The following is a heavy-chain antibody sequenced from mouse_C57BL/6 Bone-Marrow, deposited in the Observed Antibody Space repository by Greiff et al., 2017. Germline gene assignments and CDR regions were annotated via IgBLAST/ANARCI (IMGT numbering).Heavy chain of an antibody. J-gene: IGHJ2*01. V-gene: IGHV1-54*01. D-gene: IGHD1-3*01. CDR1: GYAFTNYL. Sequence: VQLQQSGAVLVRPGTSVKVSCKASGYAFTNYLIEWVKQRPGQGLEWIGVINPGSGGTNYNEKFKGKATLTADKSSSTAYMQLSSLTSEDSAVYFCARRVKGYWGQGTTLTVSS. CDR2: INPGSGGT. CDR3: ARRVKGY.